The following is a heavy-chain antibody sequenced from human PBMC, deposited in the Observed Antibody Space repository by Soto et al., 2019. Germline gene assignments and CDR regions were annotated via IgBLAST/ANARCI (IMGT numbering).Heavy chain of an antibody. CDR3: ARVGVPVAGTWYFDL. Sequence: QVQLVQSGAEVKKPGASVKVSCKASGYTFTSYDINWVRQATGQGLEWMGWMNPNSGNTGYAQKCQGRVTMTRNTSISTAYMELSSLRSEDSAVYYCARVGVPVAGTWYFDLWGRGTLVTVSS. V-gene: IGHV1-8*01. CDR2: MNPNSGNT. J-gene: IGHJ2*01. CDR1: GYTFTSYD. D-gene: IGHD6-19*01.